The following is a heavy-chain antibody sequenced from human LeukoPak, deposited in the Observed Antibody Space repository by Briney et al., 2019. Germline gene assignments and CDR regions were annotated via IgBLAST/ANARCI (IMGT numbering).Heavy chain of an antibody. CDR2: INSNTGGT. D-gene: IGHD1-14*01. Sequence: GASVKDSCKASGDIFTGSFIHRLRQAPGQGLEWMGWINSNTGGTKFAQNFQGRVTMTRDTSINTAYMELSSLRSDDTAVYYCARAEPVAYWGQGTQVTVSS. CDR3: ARAEPVAY. J-gene: IGHJ4*02. CDR1: GDIFTGSF. V-gene: IGHV1-2*02.